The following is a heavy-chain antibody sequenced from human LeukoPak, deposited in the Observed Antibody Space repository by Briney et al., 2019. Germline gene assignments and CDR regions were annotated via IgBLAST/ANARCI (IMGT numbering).Heavy chain of an antibody. CDR3: ARKIASTRLGVRYYYMDV. V-gene: IGHV1-8*01. D-gene: IGHD2-2*01. J-gene: IGHJ6*03. CDR1: GYTFISYD. CDR2: MNPKSGNT. Sequence: ASVKVSCKTSGYTFISYDIVWLRQATGQGLEWMGYMNPKSGNTDYVQNFQGRVTMTRDASITTAYMELSGLRSEDTAVYYCARKIASTRLGVRYYYMDVWGEGTTVTISS.